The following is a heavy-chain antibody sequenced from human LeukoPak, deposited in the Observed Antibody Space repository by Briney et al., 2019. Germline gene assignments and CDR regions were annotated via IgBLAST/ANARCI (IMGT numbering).Heavy chain of an antibody. CDR3: ARDGEGATIRPYYFDY. CDR1: HFTFTTYW. CDR2: IKPDGSEK. J-gene: IGHJ4*02. V-gene: IGHV3-7*01. Sequence: GGSLRFSCAASHFTFTTYWMSWVRQAPGKGLEWVANIKPDGSEKYYVDSVKGRFAISRDNAKNSLYLQMNSLRAEDTAVYYCARDGEGATIRPYYFDYWGQGTLVTVSS. D-gene: IGHD1-26*01.